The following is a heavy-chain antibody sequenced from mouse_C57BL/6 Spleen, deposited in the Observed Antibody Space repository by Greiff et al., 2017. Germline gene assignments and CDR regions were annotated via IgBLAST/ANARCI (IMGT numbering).Heavy chain of an antibody. Sequence: VQLQQPGAELVRPGSSVKLSCKASGYTFTSYWMHWVKQRPIQGLEWIGNIDPSDSETHYNQKFKDKATLTVDKSSSTAYMQLSSLTSEDSAVYYCATYDGYLPWFAYWGQGTLVTVSA. CDR3: ATYDGYLPWFAY. V-gene: IGHV1-52*01. D-gene: IGHD2-3*01. CDR2: IDPSDSET. CDR1: GYTFTSYW. J-gene: IGHJ3*01.